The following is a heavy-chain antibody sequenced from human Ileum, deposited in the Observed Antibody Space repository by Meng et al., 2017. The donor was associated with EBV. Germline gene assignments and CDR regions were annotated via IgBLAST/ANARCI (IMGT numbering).Heavy chain of an antibody. J-gene: IGHJ4*02. Sequence: QVQLVQSGAERKKPGATVEVSCKASGYTFTSYAMNWVRQAPGQRLEWMGWINTGNGETKYSQKFQGRVTLTRDTSASTAYMELSSLRSEDTAAYYCASRPGIAVAGFDYWGQGTLVTVSS. CDR1: GYTFTSYA. CDR2: INTGNGET. V-gene: IGHV1-3*04. D-gene: IGHD6-19*01. CDR3: ASRPGIAVAGFDY.